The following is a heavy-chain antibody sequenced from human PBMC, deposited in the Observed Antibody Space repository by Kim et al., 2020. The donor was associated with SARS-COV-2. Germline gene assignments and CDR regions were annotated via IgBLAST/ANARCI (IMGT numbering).Heavy chain of an antibody. J-gene: IGHJ4*02. D-gene: IGHD5-18*01. CDR2: FTFSGGAT. CDR1: GFTFNIYA. CDR3: AKAQGGYGYSGFDC. V-gene: IGHV3-23*01. Sequence: GGSLRLSCAASGFTFNIYAMNWVRQAPGKGLEWVSAFTFSGGATYYADSVKGRFTISRDNSKNTLYLQMNSLRAEYTAIYDCAKAQGGYGYSGFDCWGPGTLVPGPS.